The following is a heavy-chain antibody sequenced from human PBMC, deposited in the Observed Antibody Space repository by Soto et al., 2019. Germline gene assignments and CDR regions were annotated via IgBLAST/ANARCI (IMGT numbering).Heavy chain of an antibody. J-gene: IGHJ5*02. V-gene: IGHV4-31*03. CDR1: GGSISSGDYY. CDR3: PRWWSGSRQGFDP. Sequence: QVQLQESGPGLVKPSQTLSLTCTVSGGSISSGDYYWSWIRQHPGKGLEWIGYIYYSGSTYYNPSVSGRXXISVDTSKNQFSLKLSSVTATDTAVYFCPRWWSGSRQGFDPWGQGTLVTASS. D-gene: IGHD3-3*01. CDR2: IYYSGST.